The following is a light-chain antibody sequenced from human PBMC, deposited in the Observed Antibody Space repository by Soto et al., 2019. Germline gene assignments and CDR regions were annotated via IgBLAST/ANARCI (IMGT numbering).Light chain of an antibody. V-gene: IGLV2-14*01. CDR1: SSDVGGYNY. CDR2: EVS. J-gene: IGLJ3*02. CDR3: SSYTSSSTHWV. Sequence: QSVLTQPASVSGSPGQSITISCIGTSSDVGGYNYVSWYQQHPGKAPKLMIYEVSNRPSGVSNRFSGSKSGNTASLTISGLQAEDEADYYCSSYTSSSTHWVFGGGTKVTVL.